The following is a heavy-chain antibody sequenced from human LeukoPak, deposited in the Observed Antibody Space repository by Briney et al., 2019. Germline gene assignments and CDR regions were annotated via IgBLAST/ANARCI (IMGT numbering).Heavy chain of an antibody. CDR3: ARGGDCVARPICDAFDI. J-gene: IGHJ3*02. V-gene: IGHV4-39*07. CDR2: IYYSGST. Sequence: SETLSLTCTVSGGSISSSSYYWGWIRQPPGKGLEWIGSIYYSGSTYYNPSLKSRVTISVDTSKNQFSLKLSSVTASDTAVYYCARGGDCVARPICDAFDIWGQGTMVTVSS. D-gene: IGHD2-21*02. CDR1: GGSISSSSYY.